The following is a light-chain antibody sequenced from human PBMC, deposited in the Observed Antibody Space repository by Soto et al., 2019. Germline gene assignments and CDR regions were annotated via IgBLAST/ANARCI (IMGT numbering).Light chain of an antibody. CDR2: NNY. V-gene: IGLV1-44*01. Sequence: QSVLTQSPAASVTPGQRVTISCSGSSSNIGSNNVHWYQQLPGTAPKLLIYNNYQRPSGVPDRFSGSKSGTSASLAISGLQSEDEADDYCAAWDDSLSGWVFGGGTKVTVL. J-gene: IGLJ3*02. CDR3: AAWDDSLSGWV. CDR1: SSNIGSNN.